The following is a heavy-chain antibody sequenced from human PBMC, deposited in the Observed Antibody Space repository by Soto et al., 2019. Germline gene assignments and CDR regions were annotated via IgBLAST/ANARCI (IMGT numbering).Heavy chain of an antibody. V-gene: IGHV3-49*03. CDR2: IRNKPNGGTT. J-gene: IGHJ3*02. Sequence: EVQLVESGGGLVQPGRSLRLSCIGFGFTFGDYAMSWFRQAPGKGLEWVGFIRNKPNGGTTEYAASVKGRFTISRDDSKSIAYLQMNRLKAEDTAVYYCTRFSVYYDPVTGFSTDAFDIWGQGTLVTVSS. D-gene: IGHD3-9*01. CDR3: TRFSVYYDPVTGFSTDAFDI. CDR1: GFTFGDYA.